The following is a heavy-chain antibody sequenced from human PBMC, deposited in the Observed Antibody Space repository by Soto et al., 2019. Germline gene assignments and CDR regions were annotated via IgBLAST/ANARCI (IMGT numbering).Heavy chain of an antibody. Sequence: ASETLSLTCSVSGDSISNLDYFWAWIRQPPGQALEYIGYIYKSATTYYNPSFESRVAISVDTSKSQFSLNVTSVTAADTAVFFCARGRYCLTGRCFPNWFDSWGQGALVTVSS. CDR1: GDSISNLDYF. J-gene: IGHJ5*01. CDR2: IYKSATT. V-gene: IGHV4-30-4*01. D-gene: IGHD7-27*01. CDR3: ARGRYCLTGRCFPNWFDS.